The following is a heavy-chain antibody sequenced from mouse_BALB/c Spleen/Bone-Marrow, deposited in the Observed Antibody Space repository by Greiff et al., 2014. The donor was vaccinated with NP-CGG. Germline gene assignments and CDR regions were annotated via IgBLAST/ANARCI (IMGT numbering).Heavy chain of an antibody. J-gene: IGHJ2*01. Sequence: VKVVESGPGLVAPSQSLSITCTVSGFSLTTYDVHWVRQPPGKGLEWLGVIWAGGSTNYNSALMSRLSISKDNSKSQVFLKMNSLQTDDTAMYYCARAHYDYVLFDYWGQGTTLTVSS. CDR1: GFSLTTYD. CDR2: IWAGGST. V-gene: IGHV2-9*02. D-gene: IGHD2-4*01. CDR3: ARAHYDYVLFDY.